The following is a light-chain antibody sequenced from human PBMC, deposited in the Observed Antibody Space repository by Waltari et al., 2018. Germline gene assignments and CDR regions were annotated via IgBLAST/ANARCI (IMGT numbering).Light chain of an antibody. J-gene: IGKJ4*01. CDR3: QQYYNTPLT. V-gene: IGKV4-1*01. Sequence: VMTQSPDSLAMSLGERATINCKSSQSVLSSSDNKDYLNWYQQKPGQPPKLLIYRASTRESGVPDRFSGSGSGTDFTLTISSLQAEDVAVYYCQQYYNTPLTFGGGTRVEI. CDR1: QSVLSSSDNKDY. CDR2: RAS.